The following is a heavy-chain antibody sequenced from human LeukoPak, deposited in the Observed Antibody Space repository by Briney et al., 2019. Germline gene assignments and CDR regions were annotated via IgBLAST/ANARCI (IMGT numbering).Heavy chain of an antibody. CDR2: IIPIFGTA. CDR3: ARDLTAAGYYYYMDV. J-gene: IGHJ6*03. D-gene: IGHD6-13*01. Sequence: SVKVSCKASGGTFSSYAISWVRQAPGQGLEWMGGIIPIFGTANYAQKFQGRVTITADKSTSTAYMELSSLRSEDTAVYYCARDLTAAGYYYYMDVWGKGTTVTISS. V-gene: IGHV1-69*06. CDR1: GGTFSSYA.